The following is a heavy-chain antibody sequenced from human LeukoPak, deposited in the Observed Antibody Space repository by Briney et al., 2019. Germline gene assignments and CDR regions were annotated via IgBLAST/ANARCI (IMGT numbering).Heavy chain of an antibody. D-gene: IGHD3-3*01. CDR3: AKDHYWSIDY. CDR2: IKGDGIST. CDR1: GFDFSSNW. J-gene: IGHJ4*02. V-gene: IGHV3-74*01. Sequence: GGSLRLSCAASGFDFSSNWMHWVRHAPGQGLVWVPRIKGDGISTNYADSVKGRFTISRDIAKNTLYLQINSLRAEDTGVYYCAKDHYWSIDYWGRGTLVTVSS.